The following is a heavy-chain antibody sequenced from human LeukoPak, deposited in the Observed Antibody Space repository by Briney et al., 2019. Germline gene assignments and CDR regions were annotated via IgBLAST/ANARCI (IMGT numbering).Heavy chain of an antibody. J-gene: IGHJ5*02. Sequence: GGSLRLSCAASGFTFSSYGMHWVRQAPGKGLEWVAFIRYDGSNKYYADSVKGRFTISRDNSKNTLYLQMNSLRAEDTAVYYCARDGRGRRWFDPWGQGTLVTVSS. V-gene: IGHV3-30*02. D-gene: IGHD3-16*01. CDR3: ARDGRGRRWFDP. CDR1: GFTFSSYG. CDR2: IRYDGSNK.